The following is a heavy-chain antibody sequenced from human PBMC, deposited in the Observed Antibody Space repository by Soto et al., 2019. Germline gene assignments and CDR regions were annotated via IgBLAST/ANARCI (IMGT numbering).Heavy chain of an antibody. CDR3: ARDHTIFGVVTYGQYGMDV. Sequence: VAVIWYDGSNKYYADSVKGRFTISRDNSKNTLYLQMNSLRAEDTAVYYCARDHTIFGVVTYGQYGMDVWGQGTTVTVSS. J-gene: IGHJ6*02. CDR2: IWYDGSNK. V-gene: IGHV3-33*01. D-gene: IGHD3-3*01.